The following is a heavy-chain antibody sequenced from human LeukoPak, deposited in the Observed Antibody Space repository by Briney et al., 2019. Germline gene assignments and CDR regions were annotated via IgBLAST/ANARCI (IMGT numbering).Heavy chain of an antibody. J-gene: IGHJ3*02. CDR1: WFTVSSNY. D-gene: IGHD2-21*02. V-gene: IGHV3-66*01. CDR2: IYIGGST. CDR3: ARVAVTASSDAFDI. Sequence: GGSLRLSGAASWFTVSSNYMSWVRQAPGKGLEGVSVIYIGGSTYYADSLKGRFTISRDNSKNTLYLQMNRLRAEDTAVYYCARVAVTASSDAFDIXGXXTXVIVSS.